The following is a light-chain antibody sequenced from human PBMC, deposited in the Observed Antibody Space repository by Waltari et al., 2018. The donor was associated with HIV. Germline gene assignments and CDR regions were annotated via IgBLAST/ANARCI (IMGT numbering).Light chain of an antibody. CDR3: QGWDTSSDQGV. V-gene: IGLV3-21*02. J-gene: IGLJ1*01. CDR1: NIGRKN. CDR2: DNT. Sequence: SYVLTQPPSVSVAPGQTARIPCGGNNIGRKNVHWYQQKPGQAPLLVVHDNTNRHSGIPDRFSGSNSGNTATLTISRVEAGDEADYYCQGWDTSSDQGVFATGTKLTVL.